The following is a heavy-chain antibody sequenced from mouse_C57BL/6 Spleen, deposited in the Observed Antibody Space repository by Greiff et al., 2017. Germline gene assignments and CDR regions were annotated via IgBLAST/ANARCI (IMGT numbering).Heavy chain of an antibody. D-gene: IGHD4-1*02. CDR3: ARSTGTGYFDV. J-gene: IGHJ1*03. V-gene: IGHV1-69*01. Sequence: VQLQQPGAELVMPGASVKLSCKASGYTFTSYWMHWVKQRPGQGLEWIGEIDPSDSYTNYNQKFKGKSTLTVDKSSSTAYMQLSSLTSEDSAVYDCARSTGTGYFDVWGTGTTVTDSS. CDR1: GYTFTSYW. CDR2: IDPSDSYT.